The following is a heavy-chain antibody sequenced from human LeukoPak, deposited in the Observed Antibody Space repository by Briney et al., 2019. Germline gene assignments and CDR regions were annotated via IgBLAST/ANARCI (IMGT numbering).Heavy chain of an antibody. Sequence: PGGSLRVSRTASGFTFGDYAMSWVRQAPGKGLEWVGFIRSKAYGGTTEYAASVKGRFTISRDDSKSIAYLQVNSLKTEDTAVYYCTRGHLWYDYWGQGTLVTVSS. CDR1: GFTFGDYA. D-gene: IGHD3-10*01. V-gene: IGHV3-49*04. J-gene: IGHJ4*02. CDR2: IRSKAYGGTT. CDR3: TRGHLWYDY.